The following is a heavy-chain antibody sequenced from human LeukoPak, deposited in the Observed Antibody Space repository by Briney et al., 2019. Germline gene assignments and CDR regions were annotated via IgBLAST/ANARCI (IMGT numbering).Heavy chain of an antibody. D-gene: IGHD3-22*01. CDR2: INPNSGGT. J-gene: IGHJ4*02. Sequence: ASVKVSCKASGYTFTGYYMHWVRQAPGQGLEWMGWINPNSGGTNYAQKFQGRVTMNRDTSISTAYMELSRLRSDDTAVYYCASLYYYDSSGYPLPFDYWGQGTLVTVSS. V-gene: IGHV1-2*02. CDR3: ASLYYYDSSGYPLPFDY. CDR1: GYTFTGYY.